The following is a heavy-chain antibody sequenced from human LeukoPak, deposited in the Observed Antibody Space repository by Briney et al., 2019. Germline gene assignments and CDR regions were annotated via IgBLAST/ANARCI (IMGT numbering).Heavy chain of an antibody. V-gene: IGHV3-21*01. CDR3: VRGRGYSYGTVDY. J-gene: IGHJ4*02. CDR1: GFTFSSYS. Sequence: GGSLRLSCAASGFTFSSYSMNWVRQAPGKGLEWVSSISSSSSYIYYADSVKGRFTISRDNAKNSLYLQMNSLRAEDTAVYYCVRGRGYSYGTVDYWGQGTLVTVSS. D-gene: IGHD5-18*01. CDR2: ISSSSSYI.